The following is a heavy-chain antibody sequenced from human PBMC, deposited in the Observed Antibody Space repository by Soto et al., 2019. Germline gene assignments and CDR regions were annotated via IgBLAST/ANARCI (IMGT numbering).Heavy chain of an antibody. CDR2: INPNSGGT. V-gene: IGHV1-2*02. D-gene: IGHD2-2*01. CDR1: GYTFTGYY. Sequence: ASVKVSCKASGYTFTGYYMHWVRQARGQGLEWMGWINPNSGGTNYAQKFQGRVTMTRDTSISTAYMELSRLRSDDTAVYYCARDAPPAAIWAYYYYYGMDVWGQGTTVTVSS. CDR3: ARDAPPAAIWAYYYYYGMDV. J-gene: IGHJ6*02.